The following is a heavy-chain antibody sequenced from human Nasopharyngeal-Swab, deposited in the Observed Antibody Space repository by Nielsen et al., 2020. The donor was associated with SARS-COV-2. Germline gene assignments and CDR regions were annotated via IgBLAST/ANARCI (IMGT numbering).Heavy chain of an antibody. Sequence: WIRQPPGKGLEWVGRIKSKTDGGTTDDAAPVKGRFIISRDDSQDTLYLQMSSLRTDDTALYYCTTYTTSGWSWGQGTLVTVSS. CDR3: TTYTTSGWS. D-gene: IGHD6-19*01. V-gene: IGHV3-15*01. J-gene: IGHJ5*02. CDR2: IKSKTDGGTT.